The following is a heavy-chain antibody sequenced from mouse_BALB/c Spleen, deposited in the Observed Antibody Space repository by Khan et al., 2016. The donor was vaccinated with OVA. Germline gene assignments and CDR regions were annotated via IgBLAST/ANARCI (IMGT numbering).Heavy chain of an antibody. D-gene: IGHD1-1*01. CDR3: ARIYRSDFDY. CDR2: INPHIGET. J-gene: IGHJ2*01. CDR1: GYSFTGYF. V-gene: IGHV1-20*02. Sequence: EVQLQESGPELVKPGASVKISCKASGYSFTGYFMNWVMQSHGKSLEWIGRINPHIGETLYNQKFKGKATLTVAESSSTAHMELRSLASEASAFYYCARIYRSDFDYWGQGTTLTVSS.